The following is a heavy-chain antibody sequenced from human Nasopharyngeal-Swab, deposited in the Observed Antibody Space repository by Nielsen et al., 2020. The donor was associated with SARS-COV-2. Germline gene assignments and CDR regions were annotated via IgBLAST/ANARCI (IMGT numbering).Heavy chain of an antibody. V-gene: IGHV1-8*01. Sequence: ASVKVSCKASGYTFPTYDINWVRQATGQGLEWLGWMNPNSGNTGYAQKFQGRVTITRDTSISTYFMELSSLRSEDTAVYFCARAYSDSRGYYTLGFDYWGQGTLVTVSS. CDR2: MNPNSGNT. CDR3: ARAYSDSRGYYTLGFDY. J-gene: IGHJ4*02. CDR1: GYTFPTYD. D-gene: IGHD3-22*01.